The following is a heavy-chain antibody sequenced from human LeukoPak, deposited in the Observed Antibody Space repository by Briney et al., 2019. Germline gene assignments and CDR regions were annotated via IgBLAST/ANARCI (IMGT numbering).Heavy chain of an antibody. Sequence: GGSLRLSCAASGFTVSSNYMSWVRQAPGKGLEWVSVIYSGGSTYYADSVKGRFTISRDNSKNTLYLQMNSLRAEDTAVYYCARVRSDCTNGVCYTYPDYWGQGTLVTVSS. D-gene: IGHD2-8*01. J-gene: IGHJ4*02. V-gene: IGHV3-53*01. CDR1: GFTVSSNY. CDR2: IYSGGST. CDR3: ARVRSDCTNGVCYTYPDY.